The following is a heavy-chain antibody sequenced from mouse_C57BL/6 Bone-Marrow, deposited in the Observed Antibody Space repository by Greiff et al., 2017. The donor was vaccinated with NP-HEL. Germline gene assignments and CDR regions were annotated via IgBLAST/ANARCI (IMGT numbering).Heavy chain of an antibody. CDR2: IYPRSGNT. J-gene: IGHJ2*01. CDR3: ARKGVTAAYFDY. V-gene: IGHV1-81*01. Sequence: QVQLQQSGAELARPGASVKLSCKASGYTLTSYGISWVKQRTGQGLEWIGEIYPRSGNTYYNEKFKGKAKLTADKSSSTAYMELRSLTYEDSAVYFCARKGVTAAYFDYWGQGTTLTVSS. CDR1: GYTLTSYG. D-gene: IGHD1-2*01.